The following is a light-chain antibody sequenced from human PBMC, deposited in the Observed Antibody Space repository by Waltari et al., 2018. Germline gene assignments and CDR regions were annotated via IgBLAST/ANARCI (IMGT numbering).Light chain of an antibody. CDR2: DVY. Sequence: QSALTQPASLSGSPRQAIIISCTRTASHVGGYYYVSGYQQYPGKAPRLIIYDVYNRPSGVSNRFSGSKSDNTASLTISGLQAEDESVYYCSSYTSSGVVFGGGTKLTVL. J-gene: IGLJ2*01. V-gene: IGLV2-14*01. CDR3: SSYTSSGVV. CDR1: ASHVGGYYY.